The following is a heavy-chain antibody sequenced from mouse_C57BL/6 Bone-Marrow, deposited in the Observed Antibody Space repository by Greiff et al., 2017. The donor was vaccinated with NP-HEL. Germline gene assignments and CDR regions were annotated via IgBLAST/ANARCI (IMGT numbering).Heavy chain of an antibody. CDR3: ARDGYYFAWFAY. V-gene: IGHV1-55*01. D-gene: IGHD2-3*01. CDR2: IYPGSGST. CDR1: GYTFTSYW. Sequence: VQLQQPGAELVKPGASVKMSCKASGYTFTSYWITWVKQRPGQGLEWIGDIYPGSGSTNYNEKFKSKATLTVDTSSSTAYMQLSSLTSEDSAVYYCARDGYYFAWFAYWGQGTLVTVSA. J-gene: IGHJ3*01.